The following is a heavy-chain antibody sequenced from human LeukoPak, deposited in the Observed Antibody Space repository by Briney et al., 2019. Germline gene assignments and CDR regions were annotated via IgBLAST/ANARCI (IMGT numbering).Heavy chain of an antibody. V-gene: IGHV4-31*03. D-gene: IGHD1-1*01. CDR3: AREGGGSTTSFDY. CDR1: GGSISSGGYY. Sequence: SETLSLTCTVSGGSISSGGYYWSRIRQHPGKGLEWIGYIYYSGSTYYNPSLKSRVTISVDTSKNQFSLKLSSVTAADTAVYYCAREGGGSTTSFDYWGQGTLVTVSS. CDR2: IYYSGST. J-gene: IGHJ4*02.